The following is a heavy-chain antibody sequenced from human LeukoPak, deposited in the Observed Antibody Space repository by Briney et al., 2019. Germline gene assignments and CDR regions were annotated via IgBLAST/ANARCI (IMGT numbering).Heavy chain of an antibody. CDR3: ARSLGYCSSTSCYNPYYFDY. CDR1: GFTFSSYA. CDR2: ISGSGGST. D-gene: IGHD2-2*02. V-gene: IGHV3-23*01. J-gene: IGHJ4*02. Sequence: GGSLRLSCAASGFTFSSYAMSWVRQAPGKGLEWVSAISGSGGSTYYADSVKGRFTISRDNSKNTLYLQMNSLRAEDTAVYYCARSLGYCSSTSCYNPYYFDYWGQGTLVTVSS.